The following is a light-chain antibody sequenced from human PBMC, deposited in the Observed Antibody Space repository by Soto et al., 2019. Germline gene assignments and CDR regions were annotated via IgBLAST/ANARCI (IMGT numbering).Light chain of an antibody. J-gene: IGKJ1*01. CDR2: DAS. CDR3: QQRSNWPPTWT. Sequence: EIVLTQSPATLSLSPGERATLSCRACQSVSTYLAWYQQKPGQAPRLLIYDASTRATGIPARFSGSGSGTDFTLTISSLEPEDFAVYYCQQRSNWPPTWTFGQGTKVEI. CDR1: QSVSTY. V-gene: IGKV3-11*01.